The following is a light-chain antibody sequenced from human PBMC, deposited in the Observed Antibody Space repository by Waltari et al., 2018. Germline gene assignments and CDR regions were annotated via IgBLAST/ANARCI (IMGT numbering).Light chain of an antibody. CDR1: QSVSSSY. Sequence: EIVLTQSPGTLSLSPGERATLSCRASQSVSSSYLALYQKKPGQAPRLLIYGASSRATGIPDRFSGSVSGTDFTLTISRLEPEDFAVYYCQQYGSSPPWTFGQGTKVEIK. CDR3: QQYGSSPPWT. V-gene: IGKV3-20*01. J-gene: IGKJ1*01. CDR2: GAS.